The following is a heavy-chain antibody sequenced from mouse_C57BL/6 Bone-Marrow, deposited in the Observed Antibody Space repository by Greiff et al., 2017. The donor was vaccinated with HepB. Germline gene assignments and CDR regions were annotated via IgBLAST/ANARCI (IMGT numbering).Heavy chain of an antibody. CDR1: GYTFTSYW. J-gene: IGHJ3*01. Sequence: VQLQQSGAELVKPGASVKLSCKASGYTFTSYWMHWVKQRPGQGLEWIGMIHPNSGSTNYNEKFKSKATLTVDKSSSTAYMQLSSLTSEDSAVYYCARGGDGYYLAWFAYWGQGTLVTVSA. CDR2: IHPNSGST. D-gene: IGHD2-3*01. CDR3: ARGGDGYYLAWFAY. V-gene: IGHV1-64*01.